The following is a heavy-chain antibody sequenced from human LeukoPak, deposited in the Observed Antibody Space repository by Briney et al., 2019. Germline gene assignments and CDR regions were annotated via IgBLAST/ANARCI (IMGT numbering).Heavy chain of an antibody. J-gene: IGHJ4*02. CDR1: GGSISSSSYY. CDR2: IYYSGST. Sequence: PSETLSLTCTVSGGSISSSSYYWGWIRQRPGKGLEWIGSIYYSGSTYYNPSLKSRVTISVDTSKNQFSLKLSSVTAADTAVYYCARVAKVGATGDYWGQGTLVTVSS. D-gene: IGHD1-26*01. V-gene: IGHV4-39*07. CDR3: ARVAKVGATGDY.